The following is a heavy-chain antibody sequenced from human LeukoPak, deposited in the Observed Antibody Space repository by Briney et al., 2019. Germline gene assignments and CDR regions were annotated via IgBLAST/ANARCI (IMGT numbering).Heavy chain of an antibody. CDR1: GGSFSGYY. CDR3: ARVGWFGTIYNWFDP. D-gene: IGHD3-10*01. Sequence: SETLSLTRAVYGGSFSGYYWSWIRQPPGKGLEWIGEINHNGSTNYNPSLKSRVTISVDTSKNQFSLKLSSVTAADTAVYYCARVGWFGTIYNWFDPWGQGTLVTVSS. CDR2: INHNGST. J-gene: IGHJ5*02. V-gene: IGHV4-34*01.